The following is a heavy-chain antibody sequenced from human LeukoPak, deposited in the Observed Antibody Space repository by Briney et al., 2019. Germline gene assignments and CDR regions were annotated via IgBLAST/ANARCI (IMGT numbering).Heavy chain of an antibody. CDR3: ARLLGHVTTYDY. V-gene: IGHV3-7*01. D-gene: IGHD4-11*01. Sequence: GGSLILSCAASGFTFSNCYMSWVRQAPGKGLERVATLWPDGSEVYYVDSVRGRFTISRDNARNSLYLQMNSLTVEDTAVYYCARLLGHVTTYDYWGQGTLVTVSS. J-gene: IGHJ4*02. CDR1: GFTFSNCY. CDR2: LWPDGSEV.